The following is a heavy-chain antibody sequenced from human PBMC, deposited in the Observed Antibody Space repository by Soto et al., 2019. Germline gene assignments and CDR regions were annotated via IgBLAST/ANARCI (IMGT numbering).Heavy chain of an antibody. CDR1: GGSISSGGYY. CDR3: ARDALATGHDY. J-gene: IGHJ4*02. CDR2: IYYSGST. Sequence: LSLTCTVSGGSISSGGYYWSWIRQHPGKGLEWIGYIYYSGSTYYNPSLKSRVTISVDTSKNQFSLKLSSVTAADTAVYYCARDALATGHDYWGQGTLVTVSS. V-gene: IGHV4-31*03. D-gene: IGHD5-12*01.